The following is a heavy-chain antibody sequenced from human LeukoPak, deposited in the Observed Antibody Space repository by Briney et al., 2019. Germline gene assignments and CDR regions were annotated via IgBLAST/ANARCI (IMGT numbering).Heavy chain of an antibody. D-gene: IGHD2/OR15-2a*01. V-gene: IGHV1-3*01. Sequence: ASVKVSCKASGYIFTTYAMHWVRQAPGQRLEWMGWINAANGNTKLSQKFQDRITIIRDKSANTAYMELSSPRSEDTAVYYCARDRIGYEYYNGMDVWGQGTTVTVSS. J-gene: IGHJ6*02. CDR3: ARDRIGYEYYNGMDV. CDR2: INAANGNT. CDR1: GYIFTTYA.